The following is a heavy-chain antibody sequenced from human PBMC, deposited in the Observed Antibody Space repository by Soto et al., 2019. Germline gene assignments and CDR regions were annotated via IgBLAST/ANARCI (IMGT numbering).Heavy chain of an antibody. CDR2: IYYSGST. D-gene: IGHD6-6*01. V-gene: IGHV4-30-4*01. CDR1: GGSISSGDYY. CDR3: ARDTHFRIAARPDYYYYYGMDV. J-gene: IGHJ6*02. Sequence: SSETLSLTCTVSGGSISSGDYYWSWIRQPPGKGLEWIGYIYYSGSTYYNPSLKSRVTISVDTSKNQFSLKLSSVTAADTAVYYCARDTHFRIAARPDYYYYYGMDVWGQGTTVTVS.